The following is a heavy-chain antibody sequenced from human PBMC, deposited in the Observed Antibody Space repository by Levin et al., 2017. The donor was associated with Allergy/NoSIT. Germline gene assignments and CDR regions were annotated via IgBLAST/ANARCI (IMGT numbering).Heavy chain of an antibody. CDR1: GFTFSSYA. V-gene: IGHV3-23*01. CDR2: ISGSGGST. D-gene: IGHD1-7*01. Sequence: GGSLRLSCAASGFTFSSYAMSWVRQAPGKGLEWVSAISGSGGSTYYADSVKGRFTISRDNSKITLYLQMNSLRAEDTAVYYCAKVKLELFGAQDYWGQGTLVTVSS. J-gene: IGHJ4*02. CDR3: AKVKLELFGAQDY.